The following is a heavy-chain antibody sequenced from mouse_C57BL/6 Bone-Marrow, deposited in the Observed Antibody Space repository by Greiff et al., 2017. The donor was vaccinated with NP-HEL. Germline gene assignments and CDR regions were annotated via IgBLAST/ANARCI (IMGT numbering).Heavy chain of an antibody. J-gene: IGHJ1*03. CDR2: IYPRSGNT. D-gene: IGHD2-1*01. CDR3: ARGGGNYWYFDV. CDR1: GYTFTSYG. Sequence: VQLVESGAELARPGASVKLSCKASGYTFTSYGISWVKQRTGQGLEWIGEIYPRSGNTYYNEKFKGKATLTADKSSSTAYMELRSLTSEDSAVYFCARGGGNYWYFDVWGTGTTVTVSS. V-gene: IGHV1-81*01.